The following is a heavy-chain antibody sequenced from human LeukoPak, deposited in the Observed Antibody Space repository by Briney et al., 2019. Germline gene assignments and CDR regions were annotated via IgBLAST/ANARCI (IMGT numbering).Heavy chain of an antibody. Sequence: GESLRLSCAASGFTFSDHYMDWVRQAPGKGLEWVGRSRNKANSYTTEYAASVKGRFTILRDDSKNSLYLQMNSLKSEDTAVYYCARGVRYSSAWDFDYWGQGTLVTVSS. J-gene: IGHJ4*02. CDR1: GFTFSDHY. CDR2: SRNKANSYTT. V-gene: IGHV3-72*01. D-gene: IGHD6-19*01. CDR3: ARGVRYSSAWDFDY.